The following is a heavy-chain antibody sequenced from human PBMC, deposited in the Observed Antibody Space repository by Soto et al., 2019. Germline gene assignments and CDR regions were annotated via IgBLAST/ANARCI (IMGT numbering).Heavy chain of an antibody. CDR1: GGSISSSSYY. D-gene: IGHD2-21*02. CDR2: IYYSGST. V-gene: IGHV4-39*01. CDR3: ARHGAYCGGDCRVDY. Sequence: QLQLQESGPGLVKPSETLSLTCTVSGGSISSSSYYWGWIRQPPGKGLEWIGSIYYSGSTYYNPSLKSRVTISVDTSKNQFSLKLSSVTATDTAVYYCARHGAYCGGDCRVDYWGQGTLVTVSS. J-gene: IGHJ4*02.